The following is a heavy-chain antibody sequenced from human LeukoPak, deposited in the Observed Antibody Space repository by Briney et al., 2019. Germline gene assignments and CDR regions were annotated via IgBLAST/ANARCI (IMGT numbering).Heavy chain of an antibody. J-gene: IGHJ5*02. CDR2: IYYSGST. Sequence: SGTLSLTCTVSGGSISSYYWSWIRQPPGKGLEWIGYIYYSGSTNYNPSLKSRVTISVDTSKNQFSLNLNSVTAADTAVYYCAAGGQGARMLSWGQGTLVTVSS. V-gene: IGHV4-59*12. D-gene: IGHD1-26*01. CDR1: GGSISSYY. CDR3: AAGGQGARMLS.